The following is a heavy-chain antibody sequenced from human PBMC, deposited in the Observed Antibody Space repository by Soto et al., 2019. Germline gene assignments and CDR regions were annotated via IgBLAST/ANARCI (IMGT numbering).Heavy chain of an antibody. CDR3: TRDVFFISPSTVTTDAY. Sequence: VQLVQSGAEVKKPGASVRVSCKASGYTFTSFGLSWVRQAPGQGPEWMGWISPESDKATSAHKFQGRITMTTDTSTTTAYMDLRSLRSDDTAVYYCTRDVFFISPSTVTTDAYWGQGTLVSVS. J-gene: IGHJ4*02. V-gene: IGHV1-18*01. D-gene: IGHD4-17*01. CDR2: ISPESDKA. CDR1: GYTFTSFG.